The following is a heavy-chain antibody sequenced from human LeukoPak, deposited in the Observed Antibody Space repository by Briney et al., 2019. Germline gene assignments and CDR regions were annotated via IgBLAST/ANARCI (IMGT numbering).Heavy chain of an antibody. CDR1: GFTFTSSA. D-gene: IGHD7-27*01. Sequence: ASVKVSCKASGFTFTSSAMQWVRQARGQRLEWIGWIVVGSGNTHYAQKFQERVTITRDMSTSTAYMELSSLRSEDTAVYYCAAETGDRLRVDYWGQGTLVTVSS. V-gene: IGHV1-58*02. J-gene: IGHJ4*02. CDR3: AAETGDRLRVDY. CDR2: IVVGSGNT.